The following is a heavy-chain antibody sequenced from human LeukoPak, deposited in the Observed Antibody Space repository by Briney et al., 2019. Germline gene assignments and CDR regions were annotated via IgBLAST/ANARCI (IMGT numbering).Heavy chain of an antibody. Sequence: QPGRSLRLSCAASGFTFSSYAMHWVGQAPGKGLEWVAVISYDGSNKYYADSVKGRFTISRDNSKNTLYLQMNSLRAEDTAVYYCARDKGAIAVAGYFDYWGQGTLVTASS. CDR2: ISYDGSNK. V-gene: IGHV3-30*04. J-gene: IGHJ4*02. CDR1: GFTFSSYA. D-gene: IGHD6-19*01. CDR3: ARDKGAIAVAGYFDY.